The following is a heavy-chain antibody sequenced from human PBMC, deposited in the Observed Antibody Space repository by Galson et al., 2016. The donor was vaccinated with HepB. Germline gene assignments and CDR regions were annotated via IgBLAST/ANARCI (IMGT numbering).Heavy chain of an antibody. CDR1: GFTFSSYG. V-gene: IGHV3-30*18. D-gene: IGHD3-3*01. Sequence: SLRLSCAASGFTFSSYGMHWVRQAPGKGLEWVAVISYDGSNKYYADSVKGRFTISRDDSKNTLYLQMNSLRAEDTAVYYCAKDGLRFLEWLYYFDYWGQGTLVTFSS. CDR2: ISYDGSNK. J-gene: IGHJ4*02. CDR3: AKDGLRFLEWLYYFDY.